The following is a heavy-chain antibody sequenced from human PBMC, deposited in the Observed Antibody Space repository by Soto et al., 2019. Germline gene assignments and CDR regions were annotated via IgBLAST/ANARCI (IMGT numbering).Heavy chain of an antibody. Sequence: PSETLSLTCTVSGGSINGGGYYWSWIRQHPGKGLEWIGYINYSGSTNYNPSLKSRVIISRDTSKNQLSLNLSSVTAADTASYYCARNYYNSKGYGYWGQGTLVTVSS. J-gene: IGHJ4*02. CDR3: ARNYYNSKGYGY. CDR2: INYSGST. D-gene: IGHD3-22*01. CDR1: GGSINGGGYY. V-gene: IGHV4-31*03.